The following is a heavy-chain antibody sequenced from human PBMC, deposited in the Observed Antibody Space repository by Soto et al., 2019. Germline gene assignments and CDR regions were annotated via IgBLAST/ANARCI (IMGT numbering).Heavy chain of an antibody. Sequence: QVRLLQSAGEVTKPGASVKVSCKPSGYTFTNYVIHWIRQAPGQGLEWMAWISPLKGNTNYDQKVQGRVNVTTEPSTNTVHMHVSGLRSADTALYFCARCGVHPVDHWGQGSLVTVSS. D-gene: IGHD1-1*01. CDR3: ARCGVHPVDH. V-gene: IGHV1-18*01. CDR2: ISPLKGNT. CDR1: GYTFTNYV. J-gene: IGHJ4*02.